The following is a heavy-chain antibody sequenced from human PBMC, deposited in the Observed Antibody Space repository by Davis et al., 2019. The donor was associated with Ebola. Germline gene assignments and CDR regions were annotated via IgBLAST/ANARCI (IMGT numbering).Heavy chain of an antibody. J-gene: IGHJ4*01. D-gene: IGHD1-7*01. CDR1: GFTFSSNY. Sequence: GGSLRLSCAASGFTFSSNYMSWVRQAPGKGLEWVAAISGSGGSTYYADSVKGRFTISRDNSKNTLNLQMNSLRAEDTAVDYGAKKVHNWNSFDNWGQGTLVTVSS. CDR2: ISGSGGST. CDR3: AKKVHNWNSFDN. V-gene: IGHV3-23*01.